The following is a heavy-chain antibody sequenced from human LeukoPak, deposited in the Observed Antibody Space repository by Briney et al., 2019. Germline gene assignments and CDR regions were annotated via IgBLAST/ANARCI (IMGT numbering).Heavy chain of an antibody. Sequence: ASVKVSCKASGYTFTSYYMHWVRQAPGKGLEWMGIINPSGGSTSYAQKFQGRVTMTRDTSTSTVYMELSSLRSEDTAVYYCARDYSKGAAAATRYYYYYGMDVWGKGTTVTVSS. J-gene: IGHJ6*04. CDR1: GYTFTSYY. D-gene: IGHD6-13*01. CDR2: INPSGGST. CDR3: ARDYSKGAAAATRYYYYYGMDV. V-gene: IGHV1-46*01.